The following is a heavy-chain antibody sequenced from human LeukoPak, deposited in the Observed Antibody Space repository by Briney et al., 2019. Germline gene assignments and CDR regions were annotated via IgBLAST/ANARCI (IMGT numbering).Heavy chain of an antibody. V-gene: IGHV1-69*05. J-gene: IGHJ4*02. D-gene: IGHD3-3*01. CDR3: AREGADFWSGYYFDY. Sequence: SVKVSCKASGGTFSSYTISWVRQAPGQGLEWMGGIISIFGTANYAQKFQGRVTITTDESTSTAYMELSSLRSEDTAVYYCAREGADFWSGYYFDYWGQGTLVAVSS. CDR2: IISIFGTA. CDR1: GGTFSSYT.